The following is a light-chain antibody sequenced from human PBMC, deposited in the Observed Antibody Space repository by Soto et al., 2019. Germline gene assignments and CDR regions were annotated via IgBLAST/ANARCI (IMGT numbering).Light chain of an antibody. V-gene: IGLV2-11*01. CDR1: SSDVGGYNY. CDR3: CSYAGSDTDV. J-gene: IGLJ2*01. Sequence: QSVLTQPRSVSGSPGQSVTISCTGTSSDVGGYNYVSWYQQHPGKAPKVMIYEVNKRPSGVPDRFSGSKSGNTASLTISGLQAEDEADYYCCSYAGSDTDVFGGGTKLTVL. CDR2: EVN.